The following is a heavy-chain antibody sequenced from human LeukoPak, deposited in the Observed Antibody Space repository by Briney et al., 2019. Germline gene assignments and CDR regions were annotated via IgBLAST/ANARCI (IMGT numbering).Heavy chain of an antibody. D-gene: IGHD6-19*01. CDR3: AGGSGWYKTPNYFDY. CDR2: IYSGGST. J-gene: IGHJ4*02. CDR1: GFTVRSNY. Sequence: PGGSLRLSCAASGFTVRSNYMSWVRQAPGKGLEWVSVIYSGGSTYYADSVKGRFTISRDNSKNTLYLQMNSLRAEDTAVYYCAGGSGWYKTPNYFDYWGQGTLVTVSS. V-gene: IGHV3-53*01.